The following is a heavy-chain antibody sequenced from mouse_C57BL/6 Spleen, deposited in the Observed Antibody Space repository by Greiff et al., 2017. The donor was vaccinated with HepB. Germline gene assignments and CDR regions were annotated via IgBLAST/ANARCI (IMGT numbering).Heavy chain of an antibody. V-gene: IGHV5-4*01. CDR2: ISDGGSYT. D-gene: IGHD2-4*01. CDR3: AREGKGLRRYFDY. Sequence: EVKLVESGGGLVKPGGSLKLSCAASGFTFSSDAMSWVRQTPEKRLELVATISDGGSYTYYPDNVKGRFTISRDNAKNNLYLQMSHLKSEDTAMYYCAREGKGLRRYFDYWGQGTTLTVSS. J-gene: IGHJ2*01. CDR1: GFTFSSDA.